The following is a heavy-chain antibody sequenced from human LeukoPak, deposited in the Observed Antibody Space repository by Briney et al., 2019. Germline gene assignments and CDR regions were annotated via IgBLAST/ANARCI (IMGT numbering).Heavy chain of an antibody. D-gene: IGHD3-22*01. CDR1: GGSISSYY. V-gene: IGHV4-4*09. Sequence: SETLSLTCTVSGGSISSYYWTWIRQPPGKGLEWIGFISNSGSTHYNPSLKSRVTISVDTSKKQFSLKLTSVTAADTAVYYCARPSNYYASSGSFDYWGQGTLVTVSS. CDR3: ARPSNYYASSGSFDY. CDR2: ISNSGST. J-gene: IGHJ4*02.